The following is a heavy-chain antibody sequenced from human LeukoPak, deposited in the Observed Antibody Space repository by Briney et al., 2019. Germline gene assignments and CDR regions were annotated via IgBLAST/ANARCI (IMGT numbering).Heavy chain of an antibody. CDR1: GGSFSGYY. J-gene: IGHJ6*02. Sequence: SETLSLTCAVYGGSFSGYYWSWIRQPPGKGLEWIGEINHSGSTNYNPSLKSRVTIPVDTSKNQFSLKLSSVTAADTAVYYCARGRYHYDILTGYPTPYYYYGMDVWGQGTTVTVSS. CDR3: ARGRYHYDILTGYPTPYYYYGMDV. D-gene: IGHD3-9*01. V-gene: IGHV4-34*01. CDR2: INHSGST.